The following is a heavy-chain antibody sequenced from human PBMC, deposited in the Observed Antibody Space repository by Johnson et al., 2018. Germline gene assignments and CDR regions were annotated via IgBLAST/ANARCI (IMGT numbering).Heavy chain of an antibody. CDR1: GGSISPYY. CDR2: IYYGGST. Sequence: QVQLQESGPGLVKPSETLSLTCTVSGGSISPYYWTWIRQPPGKGLEWIGYIYYGGSTNYNPSLKSRVTISVDTSQNQVSLKLSSVTAADTAGYYRARAPNHPNHSPYYHYMEVWGQGTTVTVSS. V-gene: IGHV4-59*12. D-gene: IGHD2-21*01. CDR3: ARAPNHPNHSPYYHYMEV. J-gene: IGHJ6*03.